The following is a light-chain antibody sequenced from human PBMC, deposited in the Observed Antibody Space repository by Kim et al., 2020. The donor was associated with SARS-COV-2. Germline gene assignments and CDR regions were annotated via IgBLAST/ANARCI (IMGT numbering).Light chain of an antibody. CDR2: RNN. J-gene: IGLJ3*02. CDR1: NNNVGDQG. Sequence: QNATLTCTGNNNNVGDQGAAWLQQHRGHPPKLLSYRNNNRPSGISERLSASRSGNTASLTITGLQAEDEADYYCSAWDRSLSAWVFGGGTQLTVL. CDR3: SAWDRSLSAWV. V-gene: IGLV10-54*01.